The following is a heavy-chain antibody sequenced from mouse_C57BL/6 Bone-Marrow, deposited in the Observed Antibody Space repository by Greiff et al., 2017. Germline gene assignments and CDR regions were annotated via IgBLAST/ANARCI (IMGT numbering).Heavy chain of an antibody. CDR2: IYPGGGYT. CDR3: ARSDDTLFDY. V-gene: IGHV1-63*01. CDR1: GYTFTNYW. Sequence: VMLVESGAELVRPGTSVKMSCKASGYTFTNYWIGWAKQRPGHGLEWIGDIYPGGGYTNYNEKFKGKATLTADKSSSTAYMQFSSLTSEDSAIYYCARSDDTLFDYWGQVTTLTVSS. D-gene: IGHD2-3*01. J-gene: IGHJ2*01.